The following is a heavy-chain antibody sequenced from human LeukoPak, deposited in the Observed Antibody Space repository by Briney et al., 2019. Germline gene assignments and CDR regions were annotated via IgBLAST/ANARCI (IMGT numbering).Heavy chain of an antibody. CDR2: INPSGGST. CDR1: GYTFTSYY. CDR3: ASGSPSSGYYYLDY. V-gene: IGHV1-46*01. J-gene: IGHJ4*02. D-gene: IGHD3-22*01. Sequence: ASVKVFCRASGYTFTSYYMHWVRQAPGQGLEWMGIINPSGGSTSYAQKFQGRVTMTRDMSTSAVYMELSSLRSEDTAVYYCASGSPSSGYYYLDYWGQGTLVTVSS.